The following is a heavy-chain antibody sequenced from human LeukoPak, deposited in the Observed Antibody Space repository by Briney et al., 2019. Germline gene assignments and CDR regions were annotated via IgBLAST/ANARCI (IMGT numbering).Heavy chain of an antibody. CDR3: ARDPPYTGYSSGWYEYYFDY. J-gene: IGHJ4*02. V-gene: IGHV1-18*01. CDR1: GYTFTSYG. Sequence: GASVKVSCKASGYTFTSYGISWVRQAPGQGLEWMGWISAYNGNTNYAQKLQGRVTMTTDTSTSTAYMELRSLRSDDTAVYYCARDPPYTGYSSGWYEYYFDYWGQGTLVTVSS. CDR2: ISAYNGNT. D-gene: IGHD6-19*01.